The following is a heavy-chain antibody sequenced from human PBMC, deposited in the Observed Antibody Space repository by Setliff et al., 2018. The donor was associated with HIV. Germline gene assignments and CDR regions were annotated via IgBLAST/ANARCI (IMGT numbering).Heavy chain of an antibody. D-gene: IGHD2-8*01. V-gene: IGHV1-2*02. CDR2: INPSSGAT. J-gene: IGHJ6*03. Sequence: GASVKVSCKASGYTFSGYYVHWVRQVPGQGLEWMGWINPSSGATNFAQNFQGRVTMTRDTSITTVYLELIRLRSDDTAVYYCAREVHDHTNRLYYYYIDVWAKGTPVTVSS. CDR1: GYTFSGYY. CDR3: AREVHDHTNRLYYYYIDV.